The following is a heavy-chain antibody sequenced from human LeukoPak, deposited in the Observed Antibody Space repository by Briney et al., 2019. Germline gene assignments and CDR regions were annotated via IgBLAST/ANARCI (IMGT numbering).Heavy chain of an antibody. CDR3: ARQVLLWSGELPSPDY. J-gene: IGHJ4*02. D-gene: IGHD3-10*01. CDR2: IYYSGST. V-gene: IGHV4-39*01. Sequence: PSETLSLTCTVSGGSISSSSSYWGWIRQPPGKGLEWIGSIYYSGSTYYNPSLKSRVTISGDTSKNQFSLKLSSVTAVDTAVYYCARQVLLWSGELPSPDYWGQGTLVTVSS. CDR1: GGSISSSSSY.